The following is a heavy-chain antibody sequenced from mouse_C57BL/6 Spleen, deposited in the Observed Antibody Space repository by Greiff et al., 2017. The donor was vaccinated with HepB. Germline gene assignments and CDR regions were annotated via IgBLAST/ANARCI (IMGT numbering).Heavy chain of an antibody. J-gene: IGHJ4*01. CDR2: IYPGGGYT. Sequence: QVQLQQSGAELVRPGTSVKMSCKASGYTFTNYWIGWAKQRPGHGLEWIGDIYPGGGYTNYNEKFKGKATLTADKSSSTAYMQFSSLTSEDSAIYYCARSEGGSSPYAMDYWGQGTSVTVSS. D-gene: IGHD1-1*01. CDR1: GYTFTNYW. V-gene: IGHV1-63*01. CDR3: ARSEGGSSPYAMDY.